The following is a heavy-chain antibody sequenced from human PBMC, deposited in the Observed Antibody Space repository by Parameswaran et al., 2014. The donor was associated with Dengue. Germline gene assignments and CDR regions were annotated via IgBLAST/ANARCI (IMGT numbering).Heavy chain of an antibody. J-gene: IGHJ6*02. V-gene: IGHV1-69*01. CDR2: IIPLFDTT. Sequence: SWVRQAPGQGLEWMGGIIPLFDTTLYAQKFQGRVTITADESTSTAYMELSSLRSEDTAVYYCARDDVIVPATSRYTYYGMDVWGRGTTVTVSS. D-gene: IGHD2-2*01. CDR3: ARDDVIVPATSRYTYYGMDV.